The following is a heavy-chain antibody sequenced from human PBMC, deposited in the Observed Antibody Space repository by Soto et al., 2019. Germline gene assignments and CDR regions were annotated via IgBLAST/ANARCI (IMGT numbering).Heavy chain of an antibody. CDR1: GYTFTSYA. D-gene: IGHD2-15*01. J-gene: IGHJ4*02. CDR3: ARGPGGPDGPGDY. Sequence: QVQLVQSGAEVKKPGASVKVSCKASGYTFTSYAMHWVRQAPGQRLEWMGWINAGNGNTKYSQNFQGRVTITRDTSASTAYMELSSLRSEDTAVDYCARGPGGPDGPGDYWGQGALVTVSS. CDR2: INAGNGNT. V-gene: IGHV1-3*01.